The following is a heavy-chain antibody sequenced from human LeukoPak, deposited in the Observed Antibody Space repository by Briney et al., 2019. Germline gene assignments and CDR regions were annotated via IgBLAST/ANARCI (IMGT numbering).Heavy chain of an antibody. CDR2: INAYNGYT. J-gene: IGHJ5*02. D-gene: IGHD6-6*01. V-gene: IGHV1-18*01. CDR1: GYSFTSCS. CDR3: AKTRPSYNAISFDA. Sequence: ASVKVSCKASGYSFTSCSIVWVRQAPGQGLEWMGWINAYNGYTNSAQNLQGRITLTTDTSTTTAYMELRSLRVDDTAVYFCAKTRPSYNAISFDAWGQGTLVTVSS.